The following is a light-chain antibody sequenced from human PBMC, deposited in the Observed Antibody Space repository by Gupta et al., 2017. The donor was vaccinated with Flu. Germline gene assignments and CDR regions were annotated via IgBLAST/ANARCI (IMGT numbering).Light chain of an antibody. CDR2: DDS. CDR3: QVWDDSRAHVV. CDR1: NIGIKS. Sequence: SYVLTQPPSVSVAPGQTARVTCGGDNIGIKSVNWYQQKPGQAPVLVVYDDSDRPSGIPERFSCSNAGNTATLIINRVEAGDEADYYCQVWDDSRAHVVFGGGTRLTVL. V-gene: IGLV3-21*02. J-gene: IGLJ2*01.